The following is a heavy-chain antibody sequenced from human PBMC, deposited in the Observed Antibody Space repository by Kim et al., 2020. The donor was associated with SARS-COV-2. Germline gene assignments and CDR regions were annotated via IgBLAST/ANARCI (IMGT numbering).Heavy chain of an antibody. D-gene: IGHD6-19*01. V-gene: IGHV6-1*01. CDR3: ARDRQRAGTGVDY. J-gene: IGHJ4*02. Sequence: YDLSVKGRITINPDTSKNQFSRQLNPVTPEDTAVYYCARDRQRAGTGVDYWGQGTLVTVSS.